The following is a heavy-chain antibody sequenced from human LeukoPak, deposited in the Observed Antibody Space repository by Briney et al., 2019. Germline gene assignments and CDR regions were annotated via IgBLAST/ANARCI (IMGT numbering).Heavy chain of an antibody. CDR2: NYEGAGT. CDR1: GCSIRSRSYD. CDR3: ARQNRPPALY. V-gene: IGHV4-39*01. Sequence: PSETLSLTCTVSGCSIRSRSYDWGWVRQPPGKGLECSGSNYEGAGTYYNPTPKGRVNISVYTSKNQFSLKLSSVTAADTAVYYGARQNRPPALYWGQGSLVIVSS. J-gene: IGHJ4*02. D-gene: IGHD2-2*01.